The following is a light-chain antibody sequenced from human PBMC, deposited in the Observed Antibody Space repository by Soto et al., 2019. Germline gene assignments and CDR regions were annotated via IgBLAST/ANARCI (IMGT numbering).Light chain of an antibody. Sequence: EIVMTPSPATLSVSPVERATLSCRASQSVSSNLAWYQQKPGQAPRLLIYGASTRATGTPATFSGSGSGTEFTLTISSLQSEDFAVYYCQHFVNSLTWTFGQGTKVDIK. CDR1: QSVSSN. V-gene: IGKV3-15*01. CDR3: QHFVNSLTWT. CDR2: GAS. J-gene: IGKJ1*01.